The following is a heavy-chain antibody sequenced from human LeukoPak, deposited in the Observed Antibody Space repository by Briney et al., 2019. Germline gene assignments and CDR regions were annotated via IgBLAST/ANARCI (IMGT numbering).Heavy chain of an antibody. CDR1: GFTFSSYA. CDR3: AKVPGIAVAYFDY. J-gene: IGHJ4*02. CDR2: ISGSGGST. V-gene: IGHV3-23*01. Sequence: GGSLRLSCAASGFTFSSYAMSWVRQAPGKGLEWVSAISGSGGSTYYADSVKGRFTISRDDSKNTLYLQMNSLRAEDTAVYYCAKVPGIAVAYFDYWGQGTLVTVSS. D-gene: IGHD6-19*01.